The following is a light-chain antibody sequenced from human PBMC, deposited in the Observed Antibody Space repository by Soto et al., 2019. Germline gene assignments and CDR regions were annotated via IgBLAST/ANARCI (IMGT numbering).Light chain of an antibody. Sequence: QSVLTQPPSVSAAPGQKVTISCSGSSSNIENNYVFWYQQLPGTAPKLLIYDNNERPSGIPVRFSGSRSGTSATLGITGLRTGDEADYYCGTWDSSLSAVVFGGGTKLTVL. CDR1: SSNIENNY. CDR3: GTWDSSLSAVV. V-gene: IGLV1-51*01. J-gene: IGLJ2*01. CDR2: DNN.